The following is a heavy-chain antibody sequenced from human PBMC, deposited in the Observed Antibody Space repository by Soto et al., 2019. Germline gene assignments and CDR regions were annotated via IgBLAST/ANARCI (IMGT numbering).Heavy chain of an antibody. D-gene: IGHD3-22*01. CDR3: ATAYVYDFENSNYYRDAFDI. CDR2: MYPDDSDI. J-gene: IGHJ3*02. CDR1: GYSFSFYW. V-gene: IGHV5-51*01. Sequence: RGESLKISCKGSGYSFSFYWIGWVRQMPGKGLEWMAIMYPDDSDIRYSPSFEAHVTISADKSTSTAFLQWSSLKASDTAMYYCATAYVYDFENSNYYRDAFDIWGQGTLVTVSS.